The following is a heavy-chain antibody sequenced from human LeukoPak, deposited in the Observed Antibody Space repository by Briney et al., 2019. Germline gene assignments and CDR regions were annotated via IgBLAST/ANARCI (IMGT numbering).Heavy chain of an antibody. Sequence: ASVKVSCKASGYTFTSYYMHWVRQAPGQGLEYMGWINPNSGGTNYAQKFQGRVTMTRDTSISTAYMELSRLTSDDTAVYYCARGYSFDYVAFDIWGQGTMVTVSS. V-gene: IGHV1-2*02. J-gene: IGHJ3*02. CDR2: INPNSGGT. D-gene: IGHD5-18*01. CDR3: ARGYSFDYVAFDI. CDR1: GYTFTSYY.